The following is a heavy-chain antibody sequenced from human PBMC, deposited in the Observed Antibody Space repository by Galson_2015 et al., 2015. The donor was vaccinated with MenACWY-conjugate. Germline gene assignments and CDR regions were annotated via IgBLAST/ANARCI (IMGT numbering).Heavy chain of an antibody. CDR2: ISSSSSTI. Sequence: SLRLSCAASGFTFSTYSMNWVRQAPGKGLEWVSYISSSSSTIYYADSVKGRFTISRDNAKNSLYLQMNTLRDEDTAVYYCARVPGYSYGYYDWRGQGILVTVSS. D-gene: IGHD5-18*01. V-gene: IGHV3-48*02. CDR1: GFTFSTYS. CDR3: ARVPGYSYGYYDW. J-gene: IGHJ4*02.